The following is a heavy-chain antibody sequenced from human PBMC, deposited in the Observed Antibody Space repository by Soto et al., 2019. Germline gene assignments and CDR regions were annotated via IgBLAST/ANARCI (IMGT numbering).Heavy chain of an antibody. CDR2: ISYDGSNK. V-gene: IGHV3-30*18. D-gene: IGHD4-4*01. J-gene: IGHJ6*02. CDR3: AKDSSYSNYRYYYYCMDV. Sequence: QVQLVESGGGVVQPGRSLRLSCAASGFTFSSYGMHWVRQAPGKGLEWVAVISYDGSNKYYADSVKGRFTISRDNSKNTLYLQMNSLRAEDTAVYYCAKDSSYSNYRYYYYCMDVWGQGTTVTVSS. CDR1: GFTFSSYG.